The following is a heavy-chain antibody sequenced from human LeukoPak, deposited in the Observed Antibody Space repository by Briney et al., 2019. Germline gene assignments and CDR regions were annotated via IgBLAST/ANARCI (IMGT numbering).Heavy chain of an antibody. D-gene: IGHD5-18*01. CDR2: IGVSTSAT. V-gene: IGHV3-23*01. CDR3: AKDKGFSYGFDA. J-gene: IGHJ4*02. Sequence: PGGSLRLSCAASGFTFSSYAMSWVRQAPGKGLEWVSAIGVSTSATFYPDSVEGRFTVSRDNSQNMLYLQMSSLRAEDTAIYYCAKDKGFSYGFDAWGQGTQVTVSS. CDR1: GFTFSSYA.